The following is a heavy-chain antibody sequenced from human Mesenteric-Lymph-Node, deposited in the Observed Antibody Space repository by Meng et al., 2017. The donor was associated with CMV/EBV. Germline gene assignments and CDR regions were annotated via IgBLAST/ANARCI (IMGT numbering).Heavy chain of an antibody. CDR3: ARPSSSEVPY. Sequence: GESLKISCAASGFTFDDYTMHWVRQAPGKGLEWVSLISWDGGSTYYADSVKGRFTISRDNAKNSLYLQMSGLRAEDTAIYYCARPSSSEVPYWGQGTLVTVSS. J-gene: IGHJ4*02. CDR2: ISWDGGST. V-gene: IGHV3-43*01. CDR1: GFTFDDYT. D-gene: IGHD3-22*01.